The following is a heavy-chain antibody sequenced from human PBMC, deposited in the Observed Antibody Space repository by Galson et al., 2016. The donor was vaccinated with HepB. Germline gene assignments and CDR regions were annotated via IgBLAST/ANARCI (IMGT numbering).Heavy chain of an antibody. J-gene: IGHJ1*01. CDR3: ARHDSAIFHH. V-gene: IGHV4-59*08. D-gene: IGHD2-21*02. CDR2: VSHSGDT. Sequence: SETLSPTCTVSGVSISDYYWSWIRQSPGKGLEWIGYVSHSGDTSYNPSLKSRVTMSVDTSKNQFSLNLSSVTAADSAVYYCARHDSAIFHHWGPGTLVTVSS. CDR1: GVSISDYY.